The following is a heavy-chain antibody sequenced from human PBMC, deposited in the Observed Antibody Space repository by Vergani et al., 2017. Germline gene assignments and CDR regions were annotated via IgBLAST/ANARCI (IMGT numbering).Heavy chain of an antibody. CDR3: ARGPVGNYYYYYGMDV. CDR2: MNPNSGNT. CDR1: GYTFTSYD. J-gene: IGHJ6*02. Sequence: QVQLVQSGAEVKKPGASVKVSKASGYTFTSYDINWVRQATGQGLEWMGWMNPNSGNTGYAQKFQGRVTMTRNTSISTAYMELSSLRSEDTAVYYCARGPVGNYYYYYGMDVWGQGTTVTVSS. V-gene: IGHV1-8*01. D-gene: IGHD2-2*01.